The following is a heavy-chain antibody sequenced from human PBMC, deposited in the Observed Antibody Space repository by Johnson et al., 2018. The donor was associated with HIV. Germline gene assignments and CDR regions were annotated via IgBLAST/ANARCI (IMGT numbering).Heavy chain of an antibody. CDR2: ISWNSGSI. D-gene: IGHD5-18*01. CDR1: GFTFRSYG. V-gene: IGHV3-9*01. CDR3: ASSFTANI. Sequence: VQLVESGGGVVQPGRSLRLSCAASGFTFRSYGMHWVRQAPGKGLEWVSGISWNSGSIGYADSVKGRFTISRDNAKNTLYLQMNSLRVEDTAVYYCASSFTANIWGPGTMVTVSS. J-gene: IGHJ3*02.